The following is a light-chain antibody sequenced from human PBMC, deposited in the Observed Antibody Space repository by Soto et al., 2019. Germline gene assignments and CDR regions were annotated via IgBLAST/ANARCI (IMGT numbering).Light chain of an antibody. CDR1: SNIRAGYD. CDR3: QSYDSGLSGPV. J-gene: IGLJ1*01. CDR2: GNT. V-gene: IGLV1-40*01. Sequence: QSVLTQPPSVSGAPGQRVTISCTGSNIRAGYDVHWYKQVPGTAPKVLIYGNTNRPSGVPDRFSAPKSDDSASLAIAGLQDEDGADYYCQSYDSGLSGPVFGTGTKLTVL.